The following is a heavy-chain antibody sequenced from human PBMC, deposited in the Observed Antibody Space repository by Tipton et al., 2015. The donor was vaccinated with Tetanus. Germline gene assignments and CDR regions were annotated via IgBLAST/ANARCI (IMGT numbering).Heavy chain of an antibody. V-gene: IGHV1-8*01. Sequence: QSGAEVKKPGASVKVSCKASGYAFKSYDLNWVRQATGQGLEWLGYMNPNTGHAGYAQKFQGRVTMTSDIDITTAVMELKNLKSDDRAVYYCARGNRGSSWYLGGQGTLVTVST. CDR2: MNPNTGHA. D-gene: IGHD6-13*01. J-gene: IGHJ4*02. CDR3: ARGNRGSSWYL. CDR1: GYAFKSYD.